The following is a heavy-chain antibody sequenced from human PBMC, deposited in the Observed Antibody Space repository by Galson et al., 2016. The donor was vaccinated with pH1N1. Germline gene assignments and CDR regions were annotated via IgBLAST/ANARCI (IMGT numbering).Heavy chain of an antibody. CDR2: IDPSGVTT. CDR3: ATGGDYAFLH. J-gene: IGHJ4*02. CDR1: GYTFSSFY. D-gene: IGHD3-3*01. Sequence: SVKVSCKASGYTFSSFYMHWVGQAPGQGHEWMGIIDPSGVTTIYAQKFQGRVTLTRDTSTRTVYMELTSLRPEDAAVYYCATGGDYAFLHWGQGALVTVSS. V-gene: IGHV1-46*01.